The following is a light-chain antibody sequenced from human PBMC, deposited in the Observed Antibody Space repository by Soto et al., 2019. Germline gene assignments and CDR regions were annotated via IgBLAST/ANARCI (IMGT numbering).Light chain of an antibody. Sequence: EVVLTQSPGTLSLSPGERATLSCRASQSVSSCFLAWYQPRPGQAPRLLICATSNRATGIPDRFSGSGSGTDFTLTIRRLEPEDFALYYCQQYGSSPLTCGGGTKVEVK. CDR3: QQYGSSPLT. V-gene: IGKV3-20*01. J-gene: IGKJ4*01. CDR2: ATS. CDR1: QSVSSCF.